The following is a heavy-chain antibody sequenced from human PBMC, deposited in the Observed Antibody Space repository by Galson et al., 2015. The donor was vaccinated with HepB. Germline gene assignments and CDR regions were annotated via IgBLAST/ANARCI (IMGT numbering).Heavy chain of an antibody. CDR2: ISAYNGNP. CDR1: GYIFTSYG. V-gene: IGHV1-18*04. J-gene: IGHJ4*02. Sequence: SVKVSCKASGYIFTSYGITWVRQAPGQGLEWMGWISAYNGNPNYAQKLQGRVTMTTDTSTSTAYVELRSLRSDDTAVYYCARGDQWLENAFDYWGQGTLVTVSS. CDR3: ARGDQWLENAFDY. D-gene: IGHD6-19*01.